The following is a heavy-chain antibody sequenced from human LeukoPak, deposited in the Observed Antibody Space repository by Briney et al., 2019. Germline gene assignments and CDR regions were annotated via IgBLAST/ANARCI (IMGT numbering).Heavy chain of an antibody. CDR3: AKVATWTYFDA. Sequence: PGGSLTLSCTASGFTFSNYDMSWVRQAPGKGLEWVSAISCSGGTTYYADSVKGRFTISRNNSKTTLYLQMNSLRAEYTPVYYCAKVATWTYFDAWGQGTVATVSS. CDR2: ISCSGGTT. J-gene: IGHJ4*02. V-gene: IGHV3-23*01. D-gene: IGHD3/OR15-3a*01. CDR1: GFTFSNYD.